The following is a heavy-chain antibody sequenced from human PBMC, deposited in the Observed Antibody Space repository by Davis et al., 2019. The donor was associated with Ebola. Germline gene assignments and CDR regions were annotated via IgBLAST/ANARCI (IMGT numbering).Heavy chain of an antibody. D-gene: IGHD3-9*01. J-gene: IGHJ5*02. Sequence: LRLSCTVSGGSISSGGYYWSWIRQHPGKGLEWIGYIYYSGSTYYNPSLKSRVTISVDTSKNQFSLKLSSVTAADTAVYYCAREYFQTWFDPWGQGTLVTVSS. V-gene: IGHV4-31*03. CDR3: AREYFQTWFDP. CDR2: IYYSGST. CDR1: GGSISSGGYY.